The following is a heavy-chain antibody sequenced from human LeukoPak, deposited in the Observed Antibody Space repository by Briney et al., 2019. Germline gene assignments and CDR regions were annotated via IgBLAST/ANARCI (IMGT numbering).Heavy chain of an antibody. CDR3: ASCNDFWSGYLDY. CDR2: ISGSGGST. J-gene: IGHJ4*02. CDR1: GFTFSSYA. Sequence: PGGSLRLSCAASGFTFSSYAMRWVRQAPGKGLEWVSAISGSGGSTYYADSVKGRFTISRDNSKNTLYLQMNSLRAEDTAVYYCASCNDFWSGYLDYWGQGTLVTVSS. V-gene: IGHV3-23*01. D-gene: IGHD3-3*01.